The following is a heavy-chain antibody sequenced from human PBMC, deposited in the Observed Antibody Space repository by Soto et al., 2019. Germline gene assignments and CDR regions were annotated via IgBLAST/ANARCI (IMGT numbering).Heavy chain of an antibody. CDR1: GFTFSTYW. CDR2: IKQDGSEY. D-gene: IGHD3-16*02. CDR3: ARGASPTWGSYPLDY. Sequence: EVQLVESGGGLVQPGGSLRLSCAASGFTFSTYWMTWVRQAPGKGLEWVANIKQDGSEYYYVGSVKGRFTNSRDNAKNSLYLQMNSLRAEDTAVYYCARGASPTWGSYPLDYWGQGTLVTVSS. J-gene: IGHJ4*02. V-gene: IGHV3-7*04.